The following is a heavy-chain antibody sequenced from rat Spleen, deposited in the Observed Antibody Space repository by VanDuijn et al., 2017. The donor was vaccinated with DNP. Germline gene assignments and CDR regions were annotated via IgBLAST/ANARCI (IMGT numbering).Heavy chain of an antibody. D-gene: IGHD1-2*01. CDR3: ARSVYYYSGYIPFDY. CDR2: ISYSGST. V-gene: IGHV3-1*01. J-gene: IGHJ2*01. Sequence: EVQLQESGPGLVRPSQSLSLTCSVTGYSITKNYWAWIRKFPGNKMEWMGYISYSGSTGYNPPLKSQISITRDTSKNQFFLQLNSVTTEDTATYYCARSVYYYSGYIPFDYWGQGVMVTVSS. CDR1: GYSITKNY.